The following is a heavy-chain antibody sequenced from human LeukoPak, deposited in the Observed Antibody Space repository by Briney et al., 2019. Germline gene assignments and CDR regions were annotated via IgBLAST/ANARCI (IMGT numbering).Heavy chain of an antibody. CDR2: ITHGGST. D-gene: IGHD2-2*01. J-gene: IGHJ4*02. V-gene: IGHV4-34*01. CDR3: ARGGWHRSSWYFEY. Sequence: SETLSLTRAVYGGSFSGYYWSWIRQPPGKGLEWIGEITHGGSTNYNPSLKSRVTISVDTSKNQFSLEFNSVTAADTAVYYCARGGWHRSSWYFEYWGQGTLVTVSS. CDR1: GGSFSGYY.